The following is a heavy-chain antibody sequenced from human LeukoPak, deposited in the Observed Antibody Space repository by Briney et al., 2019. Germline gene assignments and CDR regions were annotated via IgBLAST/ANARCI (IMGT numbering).Heavy chain of an antibody. CDR1: GGSISSNFFY. Sequence: SETLSLTCTVSGGSISSNFFYWGWIRQPPGKGLEWIGSIYYTGSTYYNPSLKSRVTISVDTSKNQFSLKLSSVTAADTAVYYCARTRYYYNSRSYGAPYYFDYWGQGTLVTISS. CDR2: IYYTGST. CDR3: ARTRYYYNSRSYGAPYYFDY. V-gene: IGHV4-39*01. J-gene: IGHJ4*02. D-gene: IGHD3-10*01.